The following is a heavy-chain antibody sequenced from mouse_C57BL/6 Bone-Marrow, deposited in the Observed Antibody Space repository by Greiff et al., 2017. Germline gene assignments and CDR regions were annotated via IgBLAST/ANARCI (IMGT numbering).Heavy chain of an antibody. J-gene: IGHJ4*01. Sequence: EVKLEESGGGLVQPGGSLKLSCAASGFTFSAYGMPWVRQAPRKGPGGVAFISNLAYIIYYADTVTGRFTISRENAKNTLYLEMSSLRSEDTAMYYCARAPGGAMDYWGQGTSVTVSS. CDR1: GFTFSAYG. CDR2: ISNLAYII. D-gene: IGHD3-1*01. CDR3: ARAPGGAMDY. V-gene: IGHV5-15*04.